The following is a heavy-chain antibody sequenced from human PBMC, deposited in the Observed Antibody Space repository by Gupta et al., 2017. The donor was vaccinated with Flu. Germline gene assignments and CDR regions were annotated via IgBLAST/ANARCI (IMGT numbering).Heavy chain of an antibody. V-gene: IGHV1-46*01. Sequence: QVQLAQSGAEVKKPGASVKVSCKTSGYTFSKYYMHWVRQAPGQGLEWLGIINPNGGSTGNAEKFQGRVSLTSDTSTSTVSMELSSLRSEETAIYYCAREFVASGYDGGMAYWGQGTLVTVYS. CDR2: INPNGGST. CDR3: AREFVASGYDGGMAY. CDR1: GYTFSKYY. D-gene: IGHD5-12*01. J-gene: IGHJ4*02.